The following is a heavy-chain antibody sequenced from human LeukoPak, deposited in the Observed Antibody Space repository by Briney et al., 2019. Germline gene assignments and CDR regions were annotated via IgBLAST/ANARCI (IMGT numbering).Heavy chain of an antibody. CDR1: GFTFSDSY. J-gene: IGHJ4*02. D-gene: IGHD2-15*01. CDR2: IGSSNVYT. CDR3: ARVYCSGGACNRYFFDF. V-gene: IGHV3-11*06. Sequence: GGSLRLSCTASGFTFSDSYMSWIRHAPGKGLEWISKIGSSNVYTNYADSVKGRFTISRDNADNSLFLQMDSLRAEDTAVYYCARVYCSGGACNRYFFDFRGQGTLVTVSS.